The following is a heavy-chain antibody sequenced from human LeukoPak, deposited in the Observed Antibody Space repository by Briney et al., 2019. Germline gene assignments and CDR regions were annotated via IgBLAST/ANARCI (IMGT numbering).Heavy chain of an antibody. D-gene: IGHD3-10*01. V-gene: IGHV1-2*02. Sequence: EASVKVPCKASGYTFTGYYMHWVRQAPGQGLEWMGWINPNSGGTNYAQKFQGRVTMTRDTSISTAYMELSRLRSDDTAVYYCASASGVRGSFDYWGQGTLVTVSS. CDR1: GYTFTGYY. J-gene: IGHJ4*02. CDR3: ASASGVRGSFDY. CDR2: INPNSGGT.